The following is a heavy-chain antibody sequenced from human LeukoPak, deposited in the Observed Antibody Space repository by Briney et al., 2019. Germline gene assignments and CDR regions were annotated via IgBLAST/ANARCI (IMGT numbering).Heavy chain of an antibody. J-gene: IGHJ5*02. D-gene: IGHD6-6*01. Sequence: ASVKVSCKASGYTFTSYAMNWVRQAPGQGLEWMGWINTNTGNPTYAQGFTGRFVFSLDTSVSTAYLPISSLKAEDTAVYYCARDRPGLAARQYNWFDPWGQGTLVTVSS. CDR2: INTNTGNP. CDR1: GYTFTSYA. V-gene: IGHV7-4-1*02. CDR3: ARDRPGLAARQYNWFDP.